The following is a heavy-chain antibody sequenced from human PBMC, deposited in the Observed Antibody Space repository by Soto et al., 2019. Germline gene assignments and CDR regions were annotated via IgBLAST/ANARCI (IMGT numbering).Heavy chain of an antibody. CDR3: AIGTVLLRPDV. CDR2: IYHRGST. D-gene: IGHD3-10*01. CDR1: GASISSSNW. V-gene: IGHV4-4*02. Sequence: SETLSLTCAVYGASISSSNWWTWVRQPPGKGLEWIGEIYHRGSTNYNPSLKSRVTISVDKSKNQFSLKLSSVTAADAAVYYFAIGTVLLRPDVSVQGPTVTGSS. J-gene: IGHJ6*02.